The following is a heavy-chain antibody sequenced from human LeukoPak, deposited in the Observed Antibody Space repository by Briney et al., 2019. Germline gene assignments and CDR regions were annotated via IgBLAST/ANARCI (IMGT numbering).Heavy chain of an antibody. Sequence: GGSLRLSCAASGFTFSSYSMNWVRQAPGKGLEWVSAISGSGGSTYYADSVKGRFTISRDNSKNTLYLQMNSLRAEDTAVYYCAKGSYYDILTGYQKYFDYWGQGTLVTVSS. CDR2: ISGSGGST. D-gene: IGHD3-9*01. CDR3: AKGSYYDILTGYQKYFDY. V-gene: IGHV3-23*01. J-gene: IGHJ4*02. CDR1: GFTFSSYS.